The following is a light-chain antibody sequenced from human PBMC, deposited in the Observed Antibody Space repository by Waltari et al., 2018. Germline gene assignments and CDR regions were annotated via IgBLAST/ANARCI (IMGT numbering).Light chain of an antibody. CDR2: QGT. J-gene: IGLJ1*01. CDR3: QAWDSSTGV. V-gene: IGLV3-1*01. CDR1: KLENKY. Sequence: SYDLTQPPSVSVSPGQTASITCYGDKLENKYVYWYQQRPGQSPVLGSYQGTKRPSEISERFSGSNSGNTATLTISGTQDMDEADYYCQAWDSSTGVFGTGTKVTVL.